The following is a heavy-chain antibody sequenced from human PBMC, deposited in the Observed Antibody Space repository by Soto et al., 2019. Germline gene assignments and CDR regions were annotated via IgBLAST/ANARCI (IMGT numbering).Heavy chain of an antibody. D-gene: IGHD3-22*01. Sequence: KTSETLSLTCTVSGGSISSGGYYWSWIRQHPGKGLEWIGYIYYSGSTYYNPSLKSRVTISVDTSKNQFSLKLSSVTAADTAVYYCARSPYYDRSTGWDYWGQGTLVTVSS. CDR1: GGSISSGGYY. V-gene: IGHV4-31*03. CDR3: ARSPYYDRSTGWDY. CDR2: IYYSGST. J-gene: IGHJ4*02.